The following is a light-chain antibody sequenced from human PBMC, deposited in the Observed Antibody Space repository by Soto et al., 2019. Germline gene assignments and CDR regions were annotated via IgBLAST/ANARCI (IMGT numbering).Light chain of an antibody. CDR2: DNS. Sequence: SYELTQPPSVSVAPGQTATITCGGNNIATKRVHWYQQRPGQAPVLVVYDNSDRPSGFPERFSGSNSGSTATLTVSRVEAGDEADYYCQLWDTMTDHPVFGGGTQLTVL. J-gene: IGLJ7*01. V-gene: IGLV3-21*02. CDR1: NIATKR. CDR3: QLWDTMTDHPV.